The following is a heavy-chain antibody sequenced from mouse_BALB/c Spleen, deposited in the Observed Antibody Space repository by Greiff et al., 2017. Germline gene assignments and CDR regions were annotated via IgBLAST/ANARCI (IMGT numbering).Heavy chain of an antibody. CDR2: ISSGGGST. CDR3: ARHRGRDWYFDV. V-gene: IGHV5-12-1*01. J-gene: IGHJ1*01. CDR1: GFAFSSYD. D-gene: IGHD3-3*01. Sequence: EVQRVESGGGLVKPGGSLKLSCAASGFAFSSYDMSWVRQTPEKRLEWVAYISSGGGSTYYPDTVKGRFTISRDNAKNTLYLQMSSLKSEDTAMYYCARHRGRDWYFDVWGAGTTVTVSS.